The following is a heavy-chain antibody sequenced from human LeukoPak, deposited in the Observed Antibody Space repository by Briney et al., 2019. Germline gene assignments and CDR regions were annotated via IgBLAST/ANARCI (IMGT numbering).Heavy chain of an antibody. J-gene: IGHJ3*02. CDR2: VYYSGST. V-gene: IGHV4-59*12. CDR1: GASISNYC. D-gene: IGHD6-13*01. Sequence: SETLSLTCTVSGASISNYCWSWIRQPPGKGLEWIGYVYYSGSTNYNPSLKSRVTISVDTSKNQFSLKVRSVTAADTAVYYCARDTSSPWPDAFDIWGQGTRVTVSS. CDR3: ARDTSSPWPDAFDI.